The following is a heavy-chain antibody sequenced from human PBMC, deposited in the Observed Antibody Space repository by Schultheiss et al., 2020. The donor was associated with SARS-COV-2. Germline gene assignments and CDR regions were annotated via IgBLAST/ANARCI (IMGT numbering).Heavy chain of an antibody. D-gene: IGHD1-26*01. J-gene: IGHJ4*02. CDR3: ARGSGSIDY. V-gene: IGHV1-69*13. CDR2: IIPIFGTA. CDR1: GYTFTGYY. Sequence: SVKVSCKAAGYTFTGYYIHWVRQAPGQGLEWMGGIIPIFGTANYAQKFQGRVTITADESTSTAYMELSSLRSEDTAVYYCARGSGSIDYWGQGTLVTVSS.